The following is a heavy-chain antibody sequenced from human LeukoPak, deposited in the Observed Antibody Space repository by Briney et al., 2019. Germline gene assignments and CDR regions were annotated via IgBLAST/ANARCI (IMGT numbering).Heavy chain of an antibody. V-gene: IGHV3-30-3*01. CDR2: ISYDGSNK. CDR3: ARDRGANRIAAAGMIY. Sequence: GGSLRLSCAASGFTFSSYAMHWVRQAPGKGLEWVAVISYDGSNKYYADSVKGRFTISRDNSKNTLYPQMNSLRAEDTAVYYCARDRGANRIAAAGMIYWGQGTLVTVSS. D-gene: IGHD6-13*01. CDR1: GFTFSSYA. J-gene: IGHJ4*02.